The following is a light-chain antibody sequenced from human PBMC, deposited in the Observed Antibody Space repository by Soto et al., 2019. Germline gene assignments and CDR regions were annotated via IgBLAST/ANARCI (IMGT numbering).Light chain of an antibody. Sequence: QSVLTQPASVSGSPRQSITISCTGTSSDIGTYNYVSWYQQHPGKAPKLMISEVSNRPSGVSNRFSGSKSGNTASLTISGLQAEDEADYYCSSYTSSSTQVFGTGTKLTVL. V-gene: IGLV2-14*01. CDR2: EVS. CDR3: SSYTSSSTQV. CDR1: SSDIGTYNY. J-gene: IGLJ1*01.